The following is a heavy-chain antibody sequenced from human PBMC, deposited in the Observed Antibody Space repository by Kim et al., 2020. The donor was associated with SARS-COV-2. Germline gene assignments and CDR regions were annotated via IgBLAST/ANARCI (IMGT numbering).Heavy chain of an antibody. CDR2: ISYDGSNK. J-gene: IGHJ6*02. CDR3: AREGRSYDWGYYYYGMDV. Sequence: GGSLRLSCAASGFTFSSYGMHWVRQAPGKGLEWVAVISYDGSNKYYADSVKGRFTISRDNSKNTVYLQMNSLRAEDTAVYYCAREGRSYDWGYYYYGMDVWGQGTTVTVSS. V-gene: IGHV3-30*03. D-gene: IGHD5-12*01. CDR1: GFTFSSYG.